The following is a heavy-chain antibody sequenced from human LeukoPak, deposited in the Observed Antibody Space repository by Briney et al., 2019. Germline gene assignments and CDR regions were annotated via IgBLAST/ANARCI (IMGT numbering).Heavy chain of an antibody. Sequence: GRSLRLSCAASGFTFSSYGMHWVRQAPGQGLEWVAVISYDGSNKYYADSVKGRFTLSRDNSKNTLYLQMNSLRAEDTAVYYCAKDQGGIVVVPAAMAYWGQGTLVTVSS. D-gene: IGHD2-2*01. CDR3: AKDQGGIVVVPAAMAY. CDR2: ISYDGSNK. CDR1: GFTFSSYG. J-gene: IGHJ4*02. V-gene: IGHV3-30*18.